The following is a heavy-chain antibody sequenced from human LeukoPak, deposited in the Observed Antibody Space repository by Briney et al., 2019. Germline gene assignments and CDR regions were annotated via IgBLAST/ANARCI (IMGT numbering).Heavy chain of an antibody. CDR2: IEPKSGVT. J-gene: IGHJ4*02. Sequence: ASVKVSCQTSGYTFTAKFLHWLRQAPGQGLEWMGGIEPKSGVTVYGQKFRGRVTVTRDTSVSTAYMEVSGLRSDDTALHYCALENYYDSGGFSKAFDYWGQGTLVTVSS. CDR3: ALENYYDSGGFSKAFDY. CDR1: GYTFTAKF. D-gene: IGHD3-22*01. V-gene: IGHV1-2*02.